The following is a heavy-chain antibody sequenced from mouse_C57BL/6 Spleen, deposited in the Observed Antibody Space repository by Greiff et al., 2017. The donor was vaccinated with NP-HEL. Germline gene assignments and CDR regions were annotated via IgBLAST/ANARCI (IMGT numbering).Heavy chain of an antibody. D-gene: IGHD3-3*01. Sequence: VQLQQSGAELVRPGTSVKVSCKASGYAFTNYLIEWVKQRPGQGLEWIGVINPGSGGTNYNEKFKGKATLTADKSSSTAYMQLSSLTSEDSAVYCCARSRAGAYFDYWGQGTTLTVSS. CDR3: ARSRAGAYFDY. V-gene: IGHV1-54*01. J-gene: IGHJ2*01. CDR1: GYAFTNYL. CDR2: INPGSGGT.